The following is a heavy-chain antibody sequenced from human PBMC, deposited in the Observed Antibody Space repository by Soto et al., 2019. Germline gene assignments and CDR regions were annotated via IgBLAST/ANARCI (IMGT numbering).Heavy chain of an antibody. CDR3: VKEKSVMYSGYDAFDV. D-gene: IGHD5-12*01. CDR1: GFALNSYE. V-gene: IGHV3-48*03. CDR2: IKSGGNTK. J-gene: IGHJ3*01. Sequence: EGSLRCSCAACGFALNSYEMDWVCQAPGKGLEWVANIKSGGNTKFYVDSVKGRLNISRDDAKNSLYLDMNSLGAEDTAVYYCVKEKSVMYSGYDAFDVWGQGT.